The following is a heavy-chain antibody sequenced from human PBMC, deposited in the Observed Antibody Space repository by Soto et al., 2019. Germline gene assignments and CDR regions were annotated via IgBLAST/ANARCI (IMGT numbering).Heavy chain of an antibody. CDR3: ARGPNYYGSGSYLKKAFYYYYYYMDV. Sequence: ASVKVSCKASGYTFTSYDINWVRQATGQGLEWMGWMNPNSGNTGYAQKFQGRVTMTRNTSISTAYMELSSLRSEDTAVYYCARGPNYYGSGSYLKKAFYYYYYYMDVCGKGTTVTVSS. J-gene: IGHJ6*03. D-gene: IGHD3-10*01. CDR1: GYTFTSYD. CDR2: MNPNSGNT. V-gene: IGHV1-8*01.